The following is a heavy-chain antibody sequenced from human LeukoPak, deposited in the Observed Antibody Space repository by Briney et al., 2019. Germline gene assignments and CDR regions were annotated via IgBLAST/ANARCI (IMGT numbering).Heavy chain of an antibody. CDR3: ARDHDGGLDY. V-gene: IGHV4-39*07. D-gene: IGHD5-24*01. Sequence: GSLRLSCAASGFTFSSYAMSWIRQPPGKGLEWIGSIYYSGSTYYNPSLKSRVTISVDTSKNQFSLKLSSVTAADTAVYYCARDHDGGLDYWGQGTLVTVSS. J-gene: IGHJ4*02. CDR2: IYYSGST. CDR1: GFTFSSYA.